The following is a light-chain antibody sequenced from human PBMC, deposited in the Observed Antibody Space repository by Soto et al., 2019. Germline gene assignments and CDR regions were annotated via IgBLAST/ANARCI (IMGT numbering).Light chain of an antibody. Sequence: QSALTQPASVSGSPGQSITISCTGTSSDVGSYNLVSWYQQHPGKAPKLMIYEGSKRPSGVSNRFSGSKSGNTASLTSSGLQAEDEADYYCCSYAGVGVFGGGTQLTVL. V-gene: IGLV2-23*01. CDR1: SSDVGSYNL. CDR2: EGS. CDR3: CSYAGVGV. J-gene: IGLJ2*01.